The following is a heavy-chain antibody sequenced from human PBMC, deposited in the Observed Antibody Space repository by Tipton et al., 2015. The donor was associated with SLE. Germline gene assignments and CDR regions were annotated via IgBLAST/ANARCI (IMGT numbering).Heavy chain of an antibody. CDR2: INEDGTEK. CDR1: GFTFSKFW. J-gene: IGHJ4*02. D-gene: IGHD2-15*01. CDR3: ARLSCTAGGCFSAFDY. Sequence: SLRLSYAATGFTFSKFWMSWVRQAPGKGLEWVASINEDGTEKHYVDSVRGRVIISRDNARASMYVQMNSLTVDDTAVYYCARLSCTAGGCFSAFDYWGQGSLVTVSS. V-gene: IGHV3-7*01.